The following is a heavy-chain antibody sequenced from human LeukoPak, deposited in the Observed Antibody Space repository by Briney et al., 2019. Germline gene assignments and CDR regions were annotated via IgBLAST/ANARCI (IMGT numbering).Heavy chain of an antibody. CDR3: AKREYQLLFYHDAFDI. Sequence: SETLSLTCAVYGGSFSGFYWTWIRQPPGKGLEWIGQINHSGSTNYNPSLKSRVTISVDTSKNQFSLKPSSVTAADTAVYYCAKREYQLLFYHDAFDIWGQGTMVTVSS. CDR1: GGSFSGFY. J-gene: IGHJ3*02. D-gene: IGHD2-2*01. V-gene: IGHV4-34*01. CDR2: INHSGST.